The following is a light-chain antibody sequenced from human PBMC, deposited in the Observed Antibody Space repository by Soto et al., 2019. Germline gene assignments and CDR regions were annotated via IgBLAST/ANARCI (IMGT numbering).Light chain of an antibody. CDR2: DVT. J-gene: IGLJ1*01. Sequence: QSALTQPASVSGSPGQSITISCTGTSSDVGGYNYVSWYQQHPGKAPKLMIFDVTKRPSRVSNRFSGSKSGNTASLTISGLQAEDEADYYCSSYASTNTYVFGTGTKLTVL. CDR1: SSDVGGYNY. CDR3: SSYASTNTYV. V-gene: IGLV2-14*03.